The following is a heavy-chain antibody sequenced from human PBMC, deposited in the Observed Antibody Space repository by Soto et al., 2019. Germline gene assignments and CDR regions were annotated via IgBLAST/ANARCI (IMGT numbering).Heavy chain of an antibody. Sequence: QVQLVQSGAEVKKPGSSVKVSCKASGDTFRRYSITWVRLAPGEGVEWMGRINPIVEMARYAQKFQGRVTITVDKTTTTAHMELTSLRSEDTAVYYCARDRRTNYDYYGMDVWGQGTTVTVSS. CDR1: GDTFRRYS. CDR2: INPIVEMA. V-gene: IGHV1-69*08. J-gene: IGHJ6*02. CDR3: ARDRRTNYDYYGMDV.